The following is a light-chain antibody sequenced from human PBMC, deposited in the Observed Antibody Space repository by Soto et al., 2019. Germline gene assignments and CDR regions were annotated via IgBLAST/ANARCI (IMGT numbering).Light chain of an antibody. CDR1: SSDVGGYNY. CDR3: SSYTNSGTYV. Sequence: QSALTQPASVSGSPGQSITFSCTGTSSDVGGYNYVSWYQQHPGKAPKLIIYDVTNRSSGVSNRCSGSKSGNTSTLTISGLQAEDEADYYCSSYTNSGTYVFGTGTKLTV. V-gene: IGLV2-14*03. J-gene: IGLJ1*01. CDR2: DVT.